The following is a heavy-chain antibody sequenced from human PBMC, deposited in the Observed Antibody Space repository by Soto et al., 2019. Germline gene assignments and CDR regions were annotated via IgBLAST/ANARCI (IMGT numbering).Heavy chain of an antibody. J-gene: IGHJ4*02. CDR1: GFTFSSYS. CDR2: ISSSSSYI. V-gene: IGHV3-21*01. Sequence: EVQLVESGGGLVKPGGSLRLSCAASGFTFSSYSMNWVRQAPGKGLEWVSSISSSSSYIYYADSVKGRFTISRDNAKRSLDLKMNSLRAEDTAVYYCARDYPVYSYGYGLGYWGQGTLVTVSS. D-gene: IGHD5-18*01. CDR3: ARDYPVYSYGYGLGY.